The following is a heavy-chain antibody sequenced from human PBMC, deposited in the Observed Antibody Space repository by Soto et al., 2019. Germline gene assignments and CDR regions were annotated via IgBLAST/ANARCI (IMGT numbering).Heavy chain of an antibody. D-gene: IGHD3-16*02. Sequence: ASVKVSCKASGYIFTTYALHWVRQAPGQRLEWMGWINAGKGNTKYSQKFQDRVTITRDTSASVAYMELSSLASEDTAVYYCARSEVIPEGCDYWGQGTLVTVSS. CDR1: GYIFTTYA. CDR3: ARSEVIPEGCDY. CDR2: INAGKGNT. J-gene: IGHJ4*02. V-gene: IGHV1-3*01.